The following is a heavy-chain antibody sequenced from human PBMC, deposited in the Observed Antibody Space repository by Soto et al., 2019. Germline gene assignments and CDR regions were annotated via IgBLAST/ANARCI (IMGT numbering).Heavy chain of an antibody. CDR3: ARHRGEHDGDYYYGMDV. CDR1: GGSISSYY. Sequence: SETLSLTCTVSGGSISSYYWGWIRQPPGKGLEWIGSIYYSGSTYYNPSLKSRVTISVDTSKNQFSLKLSSVTAADTAVYYCARHRGEHDGDYYYGMDVWGQGTTVTVSS. J-gene: IGHJ6*02. D-gene: IGHD3-16*01. CDR2: IYYSGST. V-gene: IGHV4-39*01.